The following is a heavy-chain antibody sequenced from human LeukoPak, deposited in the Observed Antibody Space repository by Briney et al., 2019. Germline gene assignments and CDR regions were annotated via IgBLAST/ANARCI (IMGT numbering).Heavy chain of an antibody. J-gene: IGHJ3*02. Sequence: GGSLRLSCAASGFTFSSDAMSWVRQAPGKGLEWVSAISGSGGSTYYADSVKGRFTIYRDNSKYTLYLQMNSLRAEDTAVYYCAKGEYDSSLWNAFNIWGQGTMVTVSS. D-gene: IGHD3-22*01. CDR3: AKGEYDSSLWNAFNI. V-gene: IGHV3-23*01. CDR2: ISGSGGST. CDR1: GFTFSSDA.